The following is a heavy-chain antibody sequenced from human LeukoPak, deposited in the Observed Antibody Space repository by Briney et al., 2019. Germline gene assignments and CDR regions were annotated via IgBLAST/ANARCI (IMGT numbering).Heavy chain of an antibody. CDR2: ISSSGSTI. J-gene: IGHJ4*02. D-gene: IGHD3-22*01. CDR1: GFTFSSYE. CDR3: ARDTVGGYYDSSGYFEFDY. V-gene: IGHV3-48*03. Sequence: GGSLRLSCAASGFTFSSYEMNWVRQAPGKGLEWVSYISSSGSTIYYADSVKGRFTISRDNAKNSLYLQMNSLRAEDTAVYYCARDTVGGYYDSSGYFEFDYWGQGTLVTVSS.